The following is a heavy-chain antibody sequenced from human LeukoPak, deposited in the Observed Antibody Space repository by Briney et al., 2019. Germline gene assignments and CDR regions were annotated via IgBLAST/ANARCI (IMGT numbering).Heavy chain of an antibody. V-gene: IGHV1-2*02. Sequence: GASVKVSCKASGYTFTGYYMHWVRQTPGQGLEWMGWINLNSGGTNYAQMFQGRVTMTRDTSISTAYMELSRLRSDDTAVYYCASVSTVTKLFDYWGQGTLVTVSS. CDR3: ASVSTVTKLFDY. CDR1: GYTFTGYY. J-gene: IGHJ4*02. CDR2: INLNSGGT. D-gene: IGHD4-17*01.